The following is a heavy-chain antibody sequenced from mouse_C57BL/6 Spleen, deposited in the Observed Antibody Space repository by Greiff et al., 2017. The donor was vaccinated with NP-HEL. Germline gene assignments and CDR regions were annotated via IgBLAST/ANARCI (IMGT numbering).Heavy chain of an antibody. CDR1: GYSITSGYD. J-gene: IGHJ4*01. V-gene: IGHV3-1*01. Sequence: EVKLMESGPGMVKPSQSLSLTCTVTGYSITSGYDWHWIRHFPGNKLEWMGYISYSGSTNYNPSLKSRISITHDTSKNHFFLKLNSVTTEDTATYYCARDTRPGAMDYWGQGTSVTVSS. CDR3: ARDTRPGAMDY. CDR2: ISYSGST.